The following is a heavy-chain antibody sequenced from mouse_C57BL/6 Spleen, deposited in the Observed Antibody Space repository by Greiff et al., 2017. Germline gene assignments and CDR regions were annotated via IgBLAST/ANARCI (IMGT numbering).Heavy chain of an antibody. CDR3: ARSRGVPFDY. CDR2: IYPGDGDT. V-gene: IGHV1-82*01. CDR1: GYAFSSSW. J-gene: IGHJ2*01. Sequence: QVQLQQSGPELVKPGASVKISCKASGYAFSSSWMNWVKQRPGKGLEWIGRIYPGDGDTNYNGKVKGKATLTAYKSSSTAYMQLSSLTSEDSAVYFCARSRGVPFDYWGQGTTLTVSS.